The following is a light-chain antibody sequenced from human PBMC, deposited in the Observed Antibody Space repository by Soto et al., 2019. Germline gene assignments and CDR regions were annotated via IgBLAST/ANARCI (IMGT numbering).Light chain of an antibody. V-gene: IGLV2-23*01. CDR3: CSYAGSGTDNYV. J-gene: IGLJ1*01. Sequence: QSALTQPPSVSGSPGQSVTVSCTGTSSDVGTYTYVSWYQQHPGKAPKLMIYEGIKRPSGVSNRFSGSKSGNTAFLTISGLQAEDEADYYCCSYAGSGTDNYVFGSGTKLTVL. CDR1: SSDVGTYTY. CDR2: EGI.